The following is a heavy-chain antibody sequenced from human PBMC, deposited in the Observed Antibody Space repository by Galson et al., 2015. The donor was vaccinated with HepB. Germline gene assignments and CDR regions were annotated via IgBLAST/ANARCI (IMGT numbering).Heavy chain of an antibody. CDR1: GGSISSSSYY. CDR2: IYYSGST. Sequence: ETLSLTCTVSGGSISSSSYYWGWIRQPPGKGLEWIGSIYYSGSTYYNPSLKSRVAISVDTSKNQFSLKLSSVTAADTAVYYCASYCSSTSCYYYYGMDVWGQGTTVTVSS. V-gene: IGHV4-39*01. CDR3: ASYCSSTSCYYYYGMDV. J-gene: IGHJ6*02. D-gene: IGHD2-2*01.